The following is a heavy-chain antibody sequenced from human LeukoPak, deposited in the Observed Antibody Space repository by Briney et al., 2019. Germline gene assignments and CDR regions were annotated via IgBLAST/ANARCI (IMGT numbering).Heavy chain of an antibody. CDR3: AKEGYCSGGSCYSPYYFDY. J-gene: IGHJ4*02. Sequence: GGSLRLSCAASGFTFSSYGMHWVRQAPGKGLEWVAFIRYGGSNKYYADSVKGRFTISRDNSKNTLYLQMNSLRAEDTAVYYCAKEGYCSGGSCYSPYYFDYWGQGTLVTVSS. D-gene: IGHD2-15*01. CDR1: GFTFSSYG. V-gene: IGHV3-30*02. CDR2: IRYGGSNK.